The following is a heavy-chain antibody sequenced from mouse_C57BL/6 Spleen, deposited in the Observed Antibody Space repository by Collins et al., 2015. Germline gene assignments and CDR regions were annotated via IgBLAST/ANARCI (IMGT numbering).Heavy chain of an antibody. J-gene: IGHJ3*01. D-gene: IGHD2-3*01. CDR1: GYTFTSYW. Sequence: QVQLQQSGAELARPGASVKLSCKASGYTFTSYWMQWVKQRPGQGLEWIGAIYPGDGDTRYTQKFKGKATLTADKSSSTAYMQLSSLASEDSAVYYCARADGYFAYWGQGTLVTVSA. CDR2: IYPGDGDT. CDR3: ARADGYFAY. V-gene: IGHV1-87*01.